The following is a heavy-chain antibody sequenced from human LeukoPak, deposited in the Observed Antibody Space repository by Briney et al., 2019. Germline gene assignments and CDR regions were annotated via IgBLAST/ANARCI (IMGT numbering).Heavy chain of an antibody. Sequence: GGSLRLSCAASGFTFSSYEMNWVRQAPGKGLEWVSYISSSGSTIYYADSVKGRFTISRDNAKNSLYLQMNSLRAEDTAVYYCAKEKRGYSSSWFFDYWGQGTLVTVSS. CDR2: ISSSGSTI. J-gene: IGHJ4*02. D-gene: IGHD6-13*01. CDR3: AKEKRGYSSSWFFDY. CDR1: GFTFSSYE. V-gene: IGHV3-48*03.